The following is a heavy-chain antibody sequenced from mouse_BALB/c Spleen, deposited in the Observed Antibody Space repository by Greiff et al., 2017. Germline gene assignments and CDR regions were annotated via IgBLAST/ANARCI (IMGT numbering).Heavy chain of an antibody. J-gene: IGHJ3*01. CDR2: IWAGGST. V-gene: IGHV2-9*02. Sequence: VKLMESGPGLVAPSQSLSITCTVSGFSLTSYGVHWVRQPPGKGLEWLGVIWAGGSTNYNSALMSRLSISKDNSKSQVFLKMNSLRTDDTAMYYCARVYGSHWGQGTLVTVSA. D-gene: IGHD1-2*01. CDR3: ARVYGSH. CDR1: GFSLTSYG.